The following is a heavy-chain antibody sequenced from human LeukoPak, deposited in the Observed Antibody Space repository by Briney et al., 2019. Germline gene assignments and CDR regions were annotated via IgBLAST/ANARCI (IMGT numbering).Heavy chain of an antibody. CDR3: ATYTHWVAGDV. CDR2: MNQDGSAK. J-gene: IGHJ6*02. D-gene: IGHD3-16*01. V-gene: IGHV3-7*01. CDR1: GFTFSDSW. Sequence: GGSLRLSCGASGFTFSDSWMSWVRQAPGKGLEWVANMNQDGSAKGYVDSVKGRFTISRDNARNSLYLQMSSLRPEDTAVYYCATYTHWVAGDVWGQGTTVTVSS.